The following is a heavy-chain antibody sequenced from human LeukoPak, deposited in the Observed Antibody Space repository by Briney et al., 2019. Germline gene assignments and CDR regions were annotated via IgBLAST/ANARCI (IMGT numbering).Heavy chain of an antibody. CDR1: GFAVSGTH. V-gene: IGHV3-53*01. CDR3: ARDEATSGGGLAS. J-gene: IGHJ4*02. CDR2: MYTGGTT. Sequence: PGGSLRLSCAASGFAVSGTHMSWVRQAPGKGLEWVSAMYTGGTTYYADSVMGRFTVSRDNSRNTLFLHMNSLRVDDTAVYYCARDEATSGGGLASWGQGTLVTVSS. D-gene: IGHD3-16*01.